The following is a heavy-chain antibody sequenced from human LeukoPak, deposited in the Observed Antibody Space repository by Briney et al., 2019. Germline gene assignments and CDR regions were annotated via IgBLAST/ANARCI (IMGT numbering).Heavy chain of an antibody. CDR2: ISSSSSTI. V-gene: IGHV3-48*01. Sequence: QAGGSLRLSCAASGFTFSSYSMNWVRQAPGKGLEWVSYISSSSSTIYYADSVKGRFTISRDNAKNSLYLQMNSLRAEDTAVYYCASTGDYGGVYFDYWGQGTLVTVSS. CDR1: GFTFSSYS. J-gene: IGHJ4*02. D-gene: IGHD4-17*01. CDR3: ASTGDYGGVYFDY.